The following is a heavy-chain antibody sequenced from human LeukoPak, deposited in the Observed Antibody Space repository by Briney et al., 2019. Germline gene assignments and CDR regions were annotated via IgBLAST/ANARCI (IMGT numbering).Heavy chain of an antibody. D-gene: IGHD1-26*01. J-gene: IGHJ4*02. V-gene: IGHV1-2*06. Sequence: GASVKVSCKTSGHTFTDYYIHWVRQAPGQRLEWMGRINPRSGGINYAQKFQGRVTMTRDTAISTAYMDLSGLRSDDTAVYYCAREAGGSDTYYLDYWGQAVLVTVSS. CDR3: AREAGGSDTYYLDY. CDR1: GHTFTDYY. CDR2: INPRSGGI.